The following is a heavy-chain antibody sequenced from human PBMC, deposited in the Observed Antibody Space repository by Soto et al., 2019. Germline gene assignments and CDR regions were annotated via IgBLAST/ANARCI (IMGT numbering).Heavy chain of an antibody. D-gene: IGHD3-10*01. CDR2: ISAYNGNT. V-gene: IGHV1-18*01. CDR1: GYTFTSYG. Sequence: QVQLVQSGAEVKKPGASVKVSCKASGYTFTSYGISWLRQAPGQGREWMGWISAYNGNTNYAQKLQGRVTMNTDTSTSTAYMELRSLRSVDTAVYYCARWTAYGSGNSDMDVWGQGTTVTVSS. J-gene: IGHJ6*02. CDR3: ARWTAYGSGNSDMDV.